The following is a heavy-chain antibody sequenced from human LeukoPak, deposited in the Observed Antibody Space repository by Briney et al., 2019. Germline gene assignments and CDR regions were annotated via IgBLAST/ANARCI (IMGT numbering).Heavy chain of an antibody. V-gene: IGHV3-15*01. J-gene: IGHJ4*02. CDR1: GFTFSNAW. Sequence: GGSLRLSCAASGFTFSNAWMSWVRQAPGKGLEWVGRIKSKTDGGTTDYAAPVKGRFTISRDDSKNTLYLQMNSLKTEDTAVYYCSTSLFLFGGFSNWGQGTLVTVSS. CDR3: STSLFLFGGFSN. CDR2: IKSKTDGGTT. D-gene: IGHD3-10*02.